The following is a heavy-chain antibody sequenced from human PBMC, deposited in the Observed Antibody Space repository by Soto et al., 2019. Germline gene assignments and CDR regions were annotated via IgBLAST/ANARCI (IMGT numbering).Heavy chain of an antibody. D-gene: IGHD2-2*02. CDR1: GFTFSSYA. V-gene: IGHV3-23*01. Sequence: EVQLLESGGGLVQPGGSLRLSCAASGFTFSSYAMSWVRQAPGKGLEWVSAISGSGGSTYYADSVKGRFTISRDNSKNTLYLQMNSLRAEDTAVYYCAKDIPPLYYYYYYMDVWGKGTTVTVSS. CDR3: AKDIPPLYYYYYYMDV. J-gene: IGHJ6*03. CDR2: ISGSGGST.